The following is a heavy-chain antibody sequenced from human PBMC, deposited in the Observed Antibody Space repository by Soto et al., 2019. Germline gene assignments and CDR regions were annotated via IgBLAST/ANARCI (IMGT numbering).Heavy chain of an antibody. V-gene: IGHV4-4*07. Sequence: LSLTCTVSGISIDNYYCSWIRQSAGKGLEWIGRIYSSGTTNYNPSLKSRVTMSVDMSKSQFSLNVRSVTAADTAVYYCVRDVGGSGWFAPWAREPWSPSPQ. CDR2: IYSSGTT. CDR1: GISIDNYY. CDR3: VRDVGGSGWFAP. J-gene: IGHJ5*02.